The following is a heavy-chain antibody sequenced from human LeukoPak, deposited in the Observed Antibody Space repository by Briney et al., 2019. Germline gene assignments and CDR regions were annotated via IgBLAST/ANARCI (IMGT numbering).Heavy chain of an antibody. CDR2: IKEDGSDK. Sequence: GGSLRLSCAASGFTFGSRWMSWVRQAPGKGLEWVGNIKEDGSDKYYVDSVRGRFTISRDNAKNSLYLQMNSLRAEDTAVYYCARDFDYWGQGTLATVSS. CDR1: GFTFGSRW. J-gene: IGHJ4*02. V-gene: IGHV3-7*01. CDR3: ARDFDY.